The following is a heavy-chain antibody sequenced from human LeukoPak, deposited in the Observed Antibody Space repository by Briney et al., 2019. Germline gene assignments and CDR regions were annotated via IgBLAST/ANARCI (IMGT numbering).Heavy chain of an antibody. V-gene: IGHV3-23*01. Sequence: GGSLRLSCAASGFNFRLYSMNWVRQAPGKGLEWVSALTLSGTNTHYADSVKGRFTISRDVSKSTLYLQMNTLTAEDTAVYYCAKDTSLRTSYHGYFDFWGQGALVTVSS. CDR3: AKDTSLRTSYHGYFDF. CDR2: LTLSGTNT. J-gene: IGHJ4*02. CDR1: GFNFRLYS. D-gene: IGHD2/OR15-2a*01.